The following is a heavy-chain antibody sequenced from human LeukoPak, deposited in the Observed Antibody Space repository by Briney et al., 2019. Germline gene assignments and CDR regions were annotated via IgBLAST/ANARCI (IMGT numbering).Heavy chain of an antibody. CDR2: IYTSGST. CDR1: GGSISSYY. Sequence: SETLSLTCTVSGGSISSYYWSWIRQPAGKGLEWIGRIYTSGSTNYIPSLKSRVTMSIDTSKNKFSLNLSSVTAADTAVYYCARHPYDSPPGDYWGQGTLVTVSS. D-gene: IGHD3-22*01. CDR3: ARHPYDSPPGDY. J-gene: IGHJ4*02. V-gene: IGHV4-4*07.